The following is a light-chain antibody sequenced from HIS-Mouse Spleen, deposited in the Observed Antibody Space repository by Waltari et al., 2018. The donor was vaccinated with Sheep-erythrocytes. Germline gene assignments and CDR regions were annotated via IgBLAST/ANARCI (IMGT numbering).Light chain of an antibody. CDR2: DVS. Sequence: QSALTQPRSVSGSPGQSVTISCTGTSSDVGGYNYVSWYQRHPGKAPNLMLYDVSKRPSGVPNRFSGSESGNTASLTISGLQAEDEADYYCSSYTSSSTWVFGGGTKLTVL. V-gene: IGLV2-11*01. CDR1: SSDVGGYNY. CDR3: SSYTSSSTWV. J-gene: IGLJ3*02.